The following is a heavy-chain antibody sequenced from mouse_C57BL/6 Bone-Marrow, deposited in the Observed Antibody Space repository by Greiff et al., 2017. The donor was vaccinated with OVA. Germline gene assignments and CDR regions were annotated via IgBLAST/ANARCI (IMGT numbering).Heavy chain of an antibody. CDR1: GFTFSDYC. V-gene: IGHV5-6*01. CDR2: LSSGGSYT. Sequence: EVLLVESGGDLVKPGGSLKLSCAASGFTFSDYCMSWVRQTPDKRLEWVANLSSGGSYTYYPDSVKGRFTLSRDNAKNTLYLQMSSLKSEDTAMYYCARHGDYGSFFDYWGQGTTLTVSS. CDR3: ARHGDYGSFFDY. J-gene: IGHJ2*01. D-gene: IGHD1-1*01.